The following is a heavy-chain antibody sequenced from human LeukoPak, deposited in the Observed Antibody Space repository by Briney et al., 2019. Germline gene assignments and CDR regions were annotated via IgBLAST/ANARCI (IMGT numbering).Heavy chain of an antibody. CDR2: IIPILGTP. V-gene: IGHV1-69*04. CDR3: AXXXXSSSRSLAY. J-gene: IGHJ4*02. D-gene: IGHD6-6*01. Sequence: SVKVSCKASGGTFTNYAFHWLRQAPGQGLEWMGRIIPILGTPNYAQKFQGRVTITADKSTGTAYMGLSSLRSEDTAVYYCAXXXXSSSRSLAYWGRGALVTVSX. CDR1: GGTFTNYA.